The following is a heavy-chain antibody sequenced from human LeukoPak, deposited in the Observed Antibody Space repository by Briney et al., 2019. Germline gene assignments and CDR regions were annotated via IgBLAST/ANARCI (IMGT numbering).Heavy chain of an antibody. D-gene: IGHD4-11*01. V-gene: IGHV3-33*06. CDR2: IWYDGSKE. CDR1: GFTFTNYG. Sequence: GGSLRLSCVASGFTFTNYGFHWVRQAPGKGLEWVAIIWYDGSKEYYADSVKGRFTISRDNSKNTLYLQMNSLRAEDTAVYYCAKDGHRFWTTVTHSDYWGQGTLVTVSS. J-gene: IGHJ4*02. CDR3: AKDGHRFWTTVTHSDY.